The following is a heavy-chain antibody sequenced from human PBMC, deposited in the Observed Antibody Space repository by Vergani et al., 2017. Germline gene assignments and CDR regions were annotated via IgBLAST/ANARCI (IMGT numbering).Heavy chain of an antibody. CDR1: SHTFQTYG. J-gene: IGHJ4*02. CDR3: ANSQFTSSWPFDY. V-gene: IGHV1-18*01. D-gene: IGHD2-2*01. Sequence: QVQLVQSGAELKKPGASVSVSCKGSSHTFQTYGISWVRQAPGKGLEWMAWIRPYTGHTIYAQKFQDRVTMTADTSTNTAYMELTSLTSDDSAIYYCANSQFTSSWPFDYWGQGTPVTVSS. CDR2: IRPYTGHT.